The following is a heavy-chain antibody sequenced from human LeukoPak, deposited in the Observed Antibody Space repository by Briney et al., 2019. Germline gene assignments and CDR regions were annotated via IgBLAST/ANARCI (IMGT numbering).Heavy chain of an antibody. Sequence: SVKVSCKASGGTFSSYAISWVRQAPGQGLEWMGGIIPIFGTVNYAQKFQGRVTITTDESTSTAYMELSSLRSEDTAVYYCARRMTVAGTRWFDPWGQGTLVTVSS. CDR3: ARRMTVAGTRWFDP. CDR2: IIPIFGTV. D-gene: IGHD6-19*01. V-gene: IGHV1-69*05. CDR1: GGTFSSYA. J-gene: IGHJ5*02.